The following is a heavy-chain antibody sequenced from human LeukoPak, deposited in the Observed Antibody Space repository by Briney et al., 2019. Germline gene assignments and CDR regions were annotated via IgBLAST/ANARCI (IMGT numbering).Heavy chain of an antibody. V-gene: IGHV3-7*01. CDR1: GFTFSSYW. J-gene: IGHJ4*02. D-gene: IGHD3-10*01. Sequence: GSLRLSCAASGFTFSSYWMSWVRQAPGKGLEWVANIKQDGSEKYYVDSVKGRFTISRDNAKNSLCLQMNSLRAEDTAVYYCARVWLWFGERPLDYWGRGTLVTVSS. CDR2: IKQDGSEK. CDR3: ARVWLWFGERPLDY.